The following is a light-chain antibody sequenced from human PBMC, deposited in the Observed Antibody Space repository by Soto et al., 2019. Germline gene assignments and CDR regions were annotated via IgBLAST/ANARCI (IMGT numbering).Light chain of an antibody. CDR1: QSVRSHY. J-gene: IGKJ4*01. Sequence: EIVMTQSPATLSVSPGETVTLSCRASQSVRSHYLAWYQQKPGQAPKVLIYRASSRATGIPDRFSGSGSGTDFTLTISRLEPEDFAVYYCQQYGSSPLTFGGGTKVDIK. CDR3: QQYGSSPLT. CDR2: RAS. V-gene: IGKV3-20*01.